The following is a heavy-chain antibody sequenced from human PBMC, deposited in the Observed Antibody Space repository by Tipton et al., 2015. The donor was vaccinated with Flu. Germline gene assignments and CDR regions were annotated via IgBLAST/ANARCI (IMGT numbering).Heavy chain of an antibody. CDR3: ARRREAMAAY. J-gene: IGHJ4*02. CDR2: VYPADSDT. D-gene: IGHD2-8*01. Sequence: QLVQSGAELKKPGESLKISCQASGYSFTTYWIGWVRQMPGKGLEWMGIVYPADSDTKYSPSFEGQVTISADKSINTAYLQWSSLRASDTAMYYCARRREAMAAYGDQGTLIIVSS. V-gene: IGHV5-51*03. CDR1: GYSFTTYW.